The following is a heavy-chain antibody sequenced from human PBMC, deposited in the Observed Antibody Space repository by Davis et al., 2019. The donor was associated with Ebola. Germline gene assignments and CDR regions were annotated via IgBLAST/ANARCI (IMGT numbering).Heavy chain of an antibody. D-gene: IGHD4-17*01. Sequence: GESLKISCAASGFTFSGSAMHWVRQASGKGLEWVGRIRSKANSYATAYAASVKGRFTISRDDSKNTAYLQMNSLKTEDTAVYYCTRSPNDYGDEGYFDYWGQGTLVTVSS. V-gene: IGHV3-73*01. CDR1: GFTFSGSA. CDR3: TRSPNDYGDEGYFDY. CDR2: IRSKANSYAT. J-gene: IGHJ4*02.